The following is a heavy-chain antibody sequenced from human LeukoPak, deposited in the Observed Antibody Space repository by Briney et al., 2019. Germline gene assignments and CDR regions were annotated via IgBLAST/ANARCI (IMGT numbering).Heavy chain of an antibody. V-gene: IGHV3-7*01. CDR1: GFTFSSYW. CDR2: IKQDGSEK. D-gene: IGHD2-2*01. J-gene: IGHJ6*02. Sequence: GGSLRLSCAASGFTFSSYWMSWVRQAPGKGLEWVANIKQDGSEKYYVDSVKGRFTISRDNAKNSLYLQMNSLRAEDTAVYYCAKDLPCSSTSCYGGLYGMDVWGQGTTVTVSS. CDR3: AKDLPCSSTSCYGGLYGMDV.